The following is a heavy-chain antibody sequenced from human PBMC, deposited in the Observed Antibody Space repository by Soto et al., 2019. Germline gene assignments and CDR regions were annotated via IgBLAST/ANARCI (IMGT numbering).Heavy chain of an antibody. CDR2: ISSSSSYI. D-gene: IGHD2-15*01. J-gene: IGHJ3*02. CDR1: GFTFSSYS. V-gene: IGHV3-21*01. CDR3: ARFGYCSGGSCYPLTNDAFDI. Sequence: ESGGGLVKPGGSLRLSCAASGFTFSSYSMNWVRQAPGKGLEWVSSISSSSSYIYYADSVKGRFTISRDNAKNSLYLQMNSLRAEDTAVYYCARFGYCSGGSCYPLTNDAFDIWGQGTMVTVSS.